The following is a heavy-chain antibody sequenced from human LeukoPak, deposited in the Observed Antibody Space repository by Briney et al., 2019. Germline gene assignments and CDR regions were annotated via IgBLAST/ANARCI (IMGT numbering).Heavy chain of an antibody. CDR3: ARQMYSSSYYMDV. CDR1: GGSISSYY. CDR2: IYTSGST. Sequence: PSETLSLTCTVSGGSISSYYWSWIRQPPGKGLEWIGYIYTSGSTNYNPSLKSRVTISVDTSKNQFSLKLSSVTAADTAVYYCARQMYSSSYYMDVWGKGTTVTVSS. V-gene: IGHV4-4*09. J-gene: IGHJ6*03. D-gene: IGHD6-6*01.